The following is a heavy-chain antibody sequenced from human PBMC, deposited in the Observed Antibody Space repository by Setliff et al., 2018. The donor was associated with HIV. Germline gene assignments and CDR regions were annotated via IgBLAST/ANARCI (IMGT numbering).Heavy chain of an antibody. J-gene: IGHJ4*02. V-gene: IGHV4-4*07. CDR2: IYDSGST. Sequence: SETLSLTCTVSGGSISGFYWNWIRQSAGKGLQWIGRIYDSGSTKYNPSLKSRVTMSLDTSKNQFSLNLDSVTAADTAVYYCAREDSSWLTFDYWGQGTLVTVSS. CDR3: AREDSSWLTFDY. CDR1: GGSISGFY. D-gene: IGHD6-13*01.